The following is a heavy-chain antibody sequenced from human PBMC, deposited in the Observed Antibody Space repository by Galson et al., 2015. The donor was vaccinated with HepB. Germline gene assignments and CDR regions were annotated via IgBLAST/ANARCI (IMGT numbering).Heavy chain of an antibody. CDR1: GFAFSDYY. CDR3: ARAALGWFDP. D-gene: IGHD6-25*01. Sequence: SLRLSCAASGFAFSDYYMSWIRQAPGKGLEWISYISSGSTTIFYADSVKGRFTISRGNAKNSLYLQMNSLRVEDTAVYYCARAALGWFDPWGQGTLVTVSS. CDR2: ISSGSTTI. V-gene: IGHV3-11*01. J-gene: IGHJ5*02.